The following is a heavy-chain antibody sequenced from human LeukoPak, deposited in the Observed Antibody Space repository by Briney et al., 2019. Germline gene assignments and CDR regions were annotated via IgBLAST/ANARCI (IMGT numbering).Heavy chain of an antibody. D-gene: IGHD5-18*01. CDR3: ARDLLGYSYDAYYFDF. CDR2: ISGSGGTT. V-gene: IGHV3-23*01. J-gene: IGHJ4*02. CDR1: GFTFSNYA. Sequence: GGSLRLSCAASGFTFSNYAMSWVRQAPGKGLEWVSTISGSGGTTYYADSVEGRFTISRDNSKNTLYLQMSSLRAEDTAVYYCARDLLGYSYDAYYFDFWGQGTLVTVSS.